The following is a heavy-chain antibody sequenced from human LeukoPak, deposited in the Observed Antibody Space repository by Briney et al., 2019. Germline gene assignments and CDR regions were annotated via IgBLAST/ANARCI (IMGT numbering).Heavy chain of an antibody. CDR3: ARDAAGLGSGRYYFDY. J-gene: IGHJ4*02. CDR2: ISYDGSNK. Sequence: GRSLRLSCAASGFTFSSYAMHWVRQAPGKGLEWVAVISYDGSNKYYADSVKGRFTISRDDSKNTLYLQMNSLRAEDTAVYYCARDAAGLGSGRYYFDYWGQGTLVTVSS. V-gene: IGHV3-30*04. D-gene: IGHD2-15*01. CDR1: GFTFSSYA.